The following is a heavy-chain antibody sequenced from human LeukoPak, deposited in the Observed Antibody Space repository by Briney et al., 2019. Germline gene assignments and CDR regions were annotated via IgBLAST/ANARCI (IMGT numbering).Heavy chain of an antibody. CDR1: GGTFSSYA. CDR3: ARSPTSPYDILTGYTGYYFDY. J-gene: IGHJ4*02. Sequence: SVKVSCKASGGTFSSYAISWVRQAPGQGLEWMGGIIPIFGTANYAQKFQGRVTITTDESTSTAYMELSSLRSEDTAVYYCARSPTSPYDILTGYTGYYFDYWGQGTLVTVSS. CDR2: IIPIFGTA. V-gene: IGHV1-69*05. D-gene: IGHD3-9*01.